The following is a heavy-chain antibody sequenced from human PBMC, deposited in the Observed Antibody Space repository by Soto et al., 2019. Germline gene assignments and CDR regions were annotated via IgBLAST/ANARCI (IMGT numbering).Heavy chain of an antibody. CDR1: GLTFSRYS. V-gene: IGHV3-48*01. Sequence: PGGSLRLSCAASGLTFSRYSMNWVRQAPGKGLEWVSHISSSSTSIYYSDSVTGRFTIPRDNAKNSPHLQITTLRADNTAVYYWASPVESSTTSCIRRDQGTPVT. CDR3: ASPVESSTTSCIR. D-gene: IGHD2-2*01. CDR2: ISSSSTSI. J-gene: IGHJ4*02.